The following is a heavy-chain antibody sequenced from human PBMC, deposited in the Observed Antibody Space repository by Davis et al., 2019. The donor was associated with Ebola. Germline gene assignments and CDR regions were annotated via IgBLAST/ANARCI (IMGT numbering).Heavy chain of an antibody. CDR1: GGSISSGGYS. J-gene: IGHJ6*04. CDR2: INHSGST. CDR3: ARFPALYYYYYGMDV. Sequence: SETLSLTCAVSGGSISSGGYSWSWIRQPPGKGLEWIGEINHSGSTNYNPSLKSRVTISVDTSKNQFSLKLSSVTAADTAVYYCARFPALYYYYYGMDVWGKGTTVTVSS. V-gene: IGHV4-30-2*01.